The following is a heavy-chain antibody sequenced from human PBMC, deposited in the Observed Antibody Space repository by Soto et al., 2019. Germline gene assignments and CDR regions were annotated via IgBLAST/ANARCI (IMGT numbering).Heavy chain of an antibody. V-gene: IGHV4-59*11. CDR3: ATSTTMFLGSSAY. J-gene: IGHJ4*02. D-gene: IGHD3-9*01. CDR2: IYYAGST. CDR1: GGSISNHN. Sequence: SETLSLTCAVSGGSISNHNWGWIRLPPGKGLEWIGYIYYAGSTCYNPSLQSRITMSVDTSKNQFSLKVSSLTAADTAVYYCATSTTMFLGSSAYWGQGTLVTVS.